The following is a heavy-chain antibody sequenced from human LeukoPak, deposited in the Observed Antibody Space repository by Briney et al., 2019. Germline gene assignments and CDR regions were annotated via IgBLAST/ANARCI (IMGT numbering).Heavy chain of an antibody. D-gene: IGHD6-19*01. CDR2: IYYSGST. CDR1: GGSISSSSYY. J-gene: IGHJ4*02. CDR3: ARTGAGGWYQFDY. Sequence: KSSETLSLTCTVSGGSISSSSYYWGWIRQPPGKGLEWIGSIYYSGSTYYNPSLKSRLTMSVDTSKNQFSLNLTSVTAADTAVYYFARTGAGGWYQFDYWGQGTLVTASS. V-gene: IGHV4-39*01.